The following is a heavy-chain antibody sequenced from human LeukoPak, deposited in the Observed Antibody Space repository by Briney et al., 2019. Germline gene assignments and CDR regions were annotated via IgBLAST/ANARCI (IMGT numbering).Heavy chain of an antibody. CDR2: INPNSGGT. J-gene: IGHJ5*02. CDR3: ARGRIAAAGNWFVP. CDR1: GYTIS. Sequence: ASVKVSCKASGYTISWVRQAPGQGLEWMGWINPNSGGTNYAQKFQGRVTMTRDTSISTAYMELSRLRSDDTAVYYCARGRIAAAGNWFVPWGQGTLVTVSS. V-gene: IGHV1-2*02. D-gene: IGHD6-13*01.